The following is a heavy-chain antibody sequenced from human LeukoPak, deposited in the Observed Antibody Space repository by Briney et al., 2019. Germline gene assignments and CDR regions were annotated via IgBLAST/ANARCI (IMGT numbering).Heavy chain of an antibody. CDR1: GGSISSGGYS. J-gene: IGHJ3*02. CDR2: IYHSGST. Sequence: PSETLSLTCAVSGGSISSGGYSWSWIRQPPGKGLEWIGYIYHSGSTYYNPSLKSRVTISVDRSKNQFSLKLSSVTAAGTAAYYCARDPGGDYPNGAFDIWGQGTMVTVSS. V-gene: IGHV4-30-2*01. D-gene: IGHD3-10*01. CDR3: ARDPGGDYPNGAFDI.